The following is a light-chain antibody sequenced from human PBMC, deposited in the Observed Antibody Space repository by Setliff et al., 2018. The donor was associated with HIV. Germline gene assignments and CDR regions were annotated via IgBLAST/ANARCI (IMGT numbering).Light chain of an antibody. V-gene: IGLV2-23*02. J-gene: IGLJ1*01. CDR3: CSYAGSRTFYV. CDR1: SSDVGNYNL. CDR2: EVT. Sequence: LTQPASVSGSPGQSITFSCTGTSSDVGNYNLVSWYQHHPGKAPKLMLYEVTKRPSGISDRFSGSKSGDTASLTISGLQAEDEADYYCCSYAGSRTFYVFGTGTKVTVL.